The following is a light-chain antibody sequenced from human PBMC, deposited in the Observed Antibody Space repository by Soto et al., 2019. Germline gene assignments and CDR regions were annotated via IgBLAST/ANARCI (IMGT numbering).Light chain of an antibody. V-gene: IGKV3-15*01. CDR1: QSVFSS. CDR2: GAA. J-gene: IGKJ1*01. Sequence: EIVMTQSPATLSVSPGERATLSCRASQSVFSSLAWYQQKPGQAPRLLIYGAATRATGIPGRFSGSGSGTEFTLTISSLQSEDFAVYYCQQYHNWQAFGQGTKVDIK. CDR3: QQYHNWQA.